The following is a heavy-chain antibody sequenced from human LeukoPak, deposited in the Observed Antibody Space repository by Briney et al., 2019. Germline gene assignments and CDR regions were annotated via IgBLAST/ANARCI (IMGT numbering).Heavy chain of an antibody. CDR3: ARDEVVVVPAAMVDYYYYYYMDV. J-gene: IGHJ6*03. Sequence: SDTLSLTCTVSGGSISSYYWSWIRQPAGKGLEWIGRIYTSGSTNYNPSLKSRVTMSVDTSKNQFSLKLSSVTAADTAVYYCARDEVVVVPAAMVDYYYYYYMDVWGKGTTVTVS. CDR1: GGSISSYY. V-gene: IGHV4-4*07. CDR2: IYTSGST. D-gene: IGHD2-2*01.